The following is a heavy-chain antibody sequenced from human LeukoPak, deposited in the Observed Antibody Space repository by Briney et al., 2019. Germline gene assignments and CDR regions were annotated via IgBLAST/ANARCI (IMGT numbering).Heavy chain of an antibody. D-gene: IGHD2-15*01. Sequence: ASVKVSRKASGYTFTSYGISGVRPAPGQGLEWMGWISAYNGNTNYAQKLQGRATMNTNTPTNTASITLSKLRSDHRHVYFCARVMLRYYYYMDVWGKGTTVTISS. J-gene: IGHJ6*03. CDR1: GYTFTSYG. V-gene: IGHV1-18*01. CDR2: ISAYNGNT. CDR3: ARVMLRYYYYMDV.